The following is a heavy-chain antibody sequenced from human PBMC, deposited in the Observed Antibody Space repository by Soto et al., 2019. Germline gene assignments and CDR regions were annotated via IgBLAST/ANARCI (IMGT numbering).Heavy chain of an antibody. CDR2: ISYDGSNK. Sequence: QVQLVESGGGVVQPGRSLRLSCAASGFTFSSYAMHWVRQAPGKGLEWVAVISYDGSNKYYADSVKGRFTISRDNSKNTLYLQMNSLRAEDTAVYYCARELGGLGELSLSGYWGQGTLVTVSS. CDR1: GFTFSSYA. V-gene: IGHV3-30-3*01. J-gene: IGHJ4*02. D-gene: IGHD3-16*02. CDR3: ARELGGLGELSLSGY.